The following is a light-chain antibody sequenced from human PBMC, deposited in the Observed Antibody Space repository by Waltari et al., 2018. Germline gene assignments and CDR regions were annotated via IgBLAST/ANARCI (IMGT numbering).Light chain of an antibody. J-gene: IGLJ3*02. V-gene: IGLV3-1*01. Sequence: SFDLTQPPSVSVSPGQTATITCSGDTLGDKFVSWYRQKSGHSPVLIMFEDNKRPSGVPERSSGSRSGSTATLTVSETQAIDEADFYCQARDSDTVVFGGGTKLTVL. CDR3: QARDSDTVV. CDR2: EDN. CDR1: TLGDKF.